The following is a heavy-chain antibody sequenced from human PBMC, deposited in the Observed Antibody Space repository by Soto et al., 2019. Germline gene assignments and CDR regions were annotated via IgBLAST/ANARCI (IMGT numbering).Heavy chain of an antibody. D-gene: IGHD6-13*01. CDR3: ASAYSGSWYDFGNYYYYYGMDV. Sequence: GGSLRLSCAASGFTFSSYAMSWVRQAPGKGLEWVSAISGSGGSTYYADSVKGRFTISRDNSKNTLYLQMNSLRAEDTAVYYCASAYSGSWYDFGNYYYYYGMDVWGQGTTVTVSS. J-gene: IGHJ6*02. CDR1: GFTFSSYA. CDR2: ISGSGGST. V-gene: IGHV3-23*01.